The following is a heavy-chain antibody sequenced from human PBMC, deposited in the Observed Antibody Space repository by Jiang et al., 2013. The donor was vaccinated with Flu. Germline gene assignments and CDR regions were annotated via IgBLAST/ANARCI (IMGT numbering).Heavy chain of an antibody. CDR2: ISYDGSNK. CDR1: GFTFSSYG. Sequence: RSLRLSCAASGFTFSSYGMHWVRQAPGKGLEWVAVISYDGSNKYYADSVKGRFTISRDNSKNTLYLQMNSLRAEDTAVYYCAKDSGYDLVYWGQGTLVTVSS. D-gene: IGHD5-12*01. V-gene: IGHV3-30*18. CDR3: AKDSGYDLVY. J-gene: IGHJ4*02.